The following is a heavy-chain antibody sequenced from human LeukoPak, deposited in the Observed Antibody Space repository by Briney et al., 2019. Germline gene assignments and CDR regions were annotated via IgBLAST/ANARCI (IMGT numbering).Heavy chain of an antibody. Sequence: GGSLRLSCAASGSTFSSYAMSWVRQAPGKGLEWVSAISGSGGSTYYADSVKGRFTISRDNSKNTVYLQMNSLRAEDTAVYYCARAPYSSGYFRGMDVWGQGTTVTVSS. J-gene: IGHJ6*02. D-gene: IGHD3-22*01. CDR2: ISGSGGST. V-gene: IGHV3-23*01. CDR3: ARAPYSSGYFRGMDV. CDR1: GSTFSSYA.